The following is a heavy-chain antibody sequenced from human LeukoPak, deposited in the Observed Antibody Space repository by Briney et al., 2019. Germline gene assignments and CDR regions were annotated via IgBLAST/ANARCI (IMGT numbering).Heavy chain of an antibody. V-gene: IGHV1-2*02. CDR3: ARDLGMVRGAMGGFDI. CDR1: GYNFPSYG. J-gene: IGHJ3*02. D-gene: IGHD3-10*01. Sequence: ASVKVSCKASGYNFPSYGINWVRQAPGQGLEWMGWINPNSGGTNYAQKFQGRVTMTRDTSISTAYMELSRLRSDDTAVYYCARDLGMVRGAMGGFDIWGQGTMVTVSS. CDR2: INPNSGGT.